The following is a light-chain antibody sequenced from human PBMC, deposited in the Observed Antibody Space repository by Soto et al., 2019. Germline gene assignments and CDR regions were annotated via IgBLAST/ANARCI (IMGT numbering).Light chain of an antibody. CDR3: SSYTSISTLV. V-gene: IGLV2-14*03. CDR1: SSDVGGYNY. CDR2: DVT. J-gene: IGLJ1*01. Sequence: QSALTQPRSVSGSPGQSVTISCTGTSSDVGGYNYVSWYQEQPGKAPKLMIYDVTNRPSGVSNRFSGSKSGNTASLTISGLQAEDEADYYCSSYTSISTLVFGTGTKLTVL.